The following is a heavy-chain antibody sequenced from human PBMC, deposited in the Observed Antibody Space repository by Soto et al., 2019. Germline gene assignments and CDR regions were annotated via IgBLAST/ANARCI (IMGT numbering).Heavy chain of an antibody. V-gene: IGHV1-69*02. J-gene: IGHJ3*02. Sequence: SVKVSCKASGGTFSSYTISWVRQAPGQGLEWMGRIIPILGIANYAQKFQGRVTITADKSTSTAYMELSSLRSEDTAVYYCASEYYDYVWGSYRSPAFDIWGQGTMVTVSS. CDR3: ASEYYDYVWGSYRSPAFDI. D-gene: IGHD3-16*02. CDR1: GGTFSSYT. CDR2: IIPILGIA.